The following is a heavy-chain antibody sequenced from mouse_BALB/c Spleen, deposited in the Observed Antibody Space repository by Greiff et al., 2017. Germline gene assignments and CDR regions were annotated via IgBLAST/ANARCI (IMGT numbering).Heavy chain of an antibody. CDR1: GFSLTSYD. V-gene: IGHV2-9-2*01. CDR3: VRDIEGTGY. J-gene: IGHJ2*01. D-gene: IGHD3-3*01. Sequence: QVQLKESGPGLVAPSQSLSITCTVSGFSLTSYDISWIRQPPGKGLEWLGVIWTGGGTNYNSAFMSRLSISKDNSKSQVFLKMNSLQTDDTAIYYCVRDIEGTGYWGQGTTLTVSS. CDR2: IWTGGGT.